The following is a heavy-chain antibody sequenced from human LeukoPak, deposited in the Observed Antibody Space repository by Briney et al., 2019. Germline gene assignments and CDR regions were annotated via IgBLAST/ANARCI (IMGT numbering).Heavy chain of an antibody. D-gene: IGHD1-26*01. V-gene: IGHV1-2*02. CDR1: GYTFTGYY. J-gene: IGHJ6*03. Sequence: ASVKVSCKASGYTFTGYYMHWVRQAPGQGLEWMGWINPHSGGTNYAQKFQGRVTMTRDTSISTAYVELNRLRSDDTAVYYCARGGLPAFYYYMDVWGKGTTVTVPS. CDR3: ARGGLPAFYYYMDV. CDR2: INPHSGGT.